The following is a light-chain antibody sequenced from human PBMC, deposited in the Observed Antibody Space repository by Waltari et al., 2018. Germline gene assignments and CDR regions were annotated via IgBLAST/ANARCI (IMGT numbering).Light chain of an antibody. V-gene: IGKV3-20*01. CDR2: AAS. CDR3: QNHERLPAT. J-gene: IGKJ1*01. CDR1: QSVSKY. Sequence: EVVLTQSPGTLSLSPGERATLSYRASQSVSKYLAWYQQRPGQAPRLLIYAASHRATGIPDRFSGSGSGTDFSLTISRLEPEDFAVYYCQNHERLPATFGQGTKVEIK.